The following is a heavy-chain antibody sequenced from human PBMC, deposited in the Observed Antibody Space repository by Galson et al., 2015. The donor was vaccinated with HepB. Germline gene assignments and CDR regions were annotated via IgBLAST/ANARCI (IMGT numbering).Heavy chain of an antibody. Sequence: SCKASGGTFRNFAINWVRQAPGQGLEWLGGMIPFFGTPHYTQKFQGRVTISADESTSTAHMELSSLRSEDTAVYYYATHSDIFPGYDNRYYSYMDVWGKGTTVTVSS. J-gene: IGHJ6*03. CDR1: GGTFRNFA. D-gene: IGHD3-9*01. V-gene: IGHV1-69*01. CDR2: MIPFFGTP. CDR3: ATHSDIFPGYDNRYYSYMDV.